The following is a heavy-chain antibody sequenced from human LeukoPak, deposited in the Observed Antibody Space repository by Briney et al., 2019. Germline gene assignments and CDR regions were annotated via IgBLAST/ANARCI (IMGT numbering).Heavy chain of an antibody. CDR3: ARQVRGVILGAGVVGWWFDP. CDR1: GGSISSSSYY. Sequence: KSSETLSLTCTVSGGSISSSSYYWGWIRQPPGKGLEWIGSMYYSGITYYNPSLKSRVTVSVDTSKNQFSLKLSSVTAADTAVYYCARQVRGVILGAGVVGWWFDPWGQGTLVTVSS. V-gene: IGHV4-39*01. D-gene: IGHD3-10*01. J-gene: IGHJ5*02. CDR2: MYYSGIT.